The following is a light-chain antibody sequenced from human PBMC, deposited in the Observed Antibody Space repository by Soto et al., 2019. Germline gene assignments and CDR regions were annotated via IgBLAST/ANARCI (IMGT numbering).Light chain of an antibody. Sequence: VLPQSSATPSFSSGGGAKVACRASQSVSSNLAWYQQKPGQPPRLLIYDISTRATGIPTRFSGSGSGTEFPLTISRLQSEDFAVYCCQQYNSWPLTFGGGTKVDI. J-gene: IGKJ4*01. CDR3: QQYNSWPLT. CDR2: DIS. CDR1: QSVSSN. V-gene: IGKV3D-15*01.